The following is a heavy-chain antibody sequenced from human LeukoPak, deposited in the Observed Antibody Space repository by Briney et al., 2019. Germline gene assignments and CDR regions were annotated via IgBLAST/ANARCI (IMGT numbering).Heavy chain of an antibody. CDR2: ISYDGRNR. Sequence: GKSLRLSCAASGFTFNNYGMHWVRQAPGKGLEWVAVISYDGRNRHYPDSVKGRFTISRDISTDTLWLQMDSLRTEDTAVYYCAKGPLRGTAAAIDYWGQGTLVTVSS. D-gene: IGHD2-2*01. CDR1: GFTFNNYG. V-gene: IGHV3-30*18. CDR3: AKGPLRGTAAAIDY. J-gene: IGHJ4*02.